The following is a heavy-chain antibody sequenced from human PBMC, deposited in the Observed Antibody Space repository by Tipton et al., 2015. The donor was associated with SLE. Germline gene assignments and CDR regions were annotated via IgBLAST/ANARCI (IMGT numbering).Heavy chain of an antibody. J-gene: IGHJ6*02. D-gene: IGHD6-13*01. Sequence: TLSLTCAVYGGSFSGYYWSWIRQPPGKGLEWIGEINHSGSTNYTPSLKSRVTISVDTSKNQFSLKLSSVTAADTAVYYCARHDRGIYSSSWYDDYYGMDVWGQATTFTVSS. CDR3: ARHDRGIYSSSWYDDYYGMDV. CDR2: INHSGST. CDR1: GGSFSGYY. V-gene: IGHV4-34*01.